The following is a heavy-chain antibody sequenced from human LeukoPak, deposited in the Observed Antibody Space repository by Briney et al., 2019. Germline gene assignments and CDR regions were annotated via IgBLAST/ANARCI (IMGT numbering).Heavy chain of an antibody. CDR1: GFTFSSNY. J-gene: IGHJ6*02. V-gene: IGHV3-53*01. Sequence: GGSLRLSCAASGFTFSSNYMSWVRQAPGKGLEWVSVIYSGGSTYYADSVKGRFTISRDNSKNTLYLQMNSLRAEDTAVYYCARGPQALYDFWSGYYYYGMDVWGQGTTVTVSS. D-gene: IGHD3-3*01. CDR3: ARGPQALYDFWSGYYYYGMDV. CDR2: IYSGGST.